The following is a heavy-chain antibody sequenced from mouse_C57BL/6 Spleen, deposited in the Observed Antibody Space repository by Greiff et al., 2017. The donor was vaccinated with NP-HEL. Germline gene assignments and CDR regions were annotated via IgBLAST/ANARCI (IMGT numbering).Heavy chain of an antibody. CDR3: ARDRLGAALDY. D-gene: IGHD4-1*01. CDR1: GFTFSDYY. V-gene: IGHV5-16*01. Sequence: EVQLVESEGGLVQPGSSMKLSCTASGFTFSDYYMAWVRQVPEKGLEWVANINYDGSSTYYLDSLKSRFIISRDNAKNILYLQMSSLKSEDTATYYCARDRLGAALDYWGQGTTLTVSS. CDR2: INYDGSST. J-gene: IGHJ2*01.